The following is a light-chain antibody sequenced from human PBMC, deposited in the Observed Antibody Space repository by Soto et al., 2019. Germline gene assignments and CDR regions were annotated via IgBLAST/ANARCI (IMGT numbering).Light chain of an antibody. CDR1: QSVSSSF. J-gene: IGKJ1*01. Sequence: EILLTQSPATLSLSPGEGATLSCRASQSVSSSFLAWYQQQPGQAPRLLIDATSRRAPGIPDRFSGSGSGTDFTLTISRLEPEDFAVYYCHQFDSSLTFGQGTKVEIK. CDR2: ATS. V-gene: IGKV3-20*01. CDR3: HQFDSSLT.